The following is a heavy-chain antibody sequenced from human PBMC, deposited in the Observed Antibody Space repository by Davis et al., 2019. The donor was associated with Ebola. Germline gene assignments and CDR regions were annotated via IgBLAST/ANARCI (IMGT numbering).Heavy chain of an antibody. J-gene: IGHJ3*02. CDR3: ARGGIDFWSGYGVDI. CDR1: GYTFTSYG. CDR2: IIPIFGTA. V-gene: IGHV1-69*06. Sequence: AASVKVSCKASGYTFTSYGISWVRQAPGQGLEWMGGIIPIFGTANYAQKFQGRVTITADKSTSTAYMELSSLRSEDTAVYYCARGGIDFWSGYGVDIWGQGTMVTVSS. D-gene: IGHD3-3*01.